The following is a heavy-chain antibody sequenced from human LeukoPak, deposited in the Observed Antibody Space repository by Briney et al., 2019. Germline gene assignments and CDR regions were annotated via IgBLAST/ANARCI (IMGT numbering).Heavy chain of an antibody. CDR2: ISSSSSTI. CDR3: ARDLMYPMNYYGSGSYSGGMDV. D-gene: IGHD3-10*01. J-gene: IGHJ6*02. CDR1: GFTFSSYS. V-gene: IGHV3-48*04. Sequence: GGSLRLSCAASGFTFSSYSMNWVRQAPGKGLEWVSYISSSSSTIYYADSVKGRFTISRDNAKNSLYLQMNSLRAEDTAVYYCARDLMYPMNYYGSGSYSGGMDVWGQGTTVTVSS.